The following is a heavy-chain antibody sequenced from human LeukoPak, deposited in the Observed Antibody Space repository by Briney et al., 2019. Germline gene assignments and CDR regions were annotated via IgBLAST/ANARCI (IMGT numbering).Heavy chain of an antibody. D-gene: IGHD4-23*01. CDR1: GGSFSGYY. CDR2: INHSGST. Sequence: PSETLSLTCAVYGGSFSGYYCSWIRQPPGKGLEWIGEINHSGSTNYNPSLKSRVTISVDTSKNQFSLKLSSVTAADTAVYYCARGKTTVGYDYWGQGTLVSVSS. CDR3: ARGKTTVGYDY. V-gene: IGHV4-34*01. J-gene: IGHJ4*02.